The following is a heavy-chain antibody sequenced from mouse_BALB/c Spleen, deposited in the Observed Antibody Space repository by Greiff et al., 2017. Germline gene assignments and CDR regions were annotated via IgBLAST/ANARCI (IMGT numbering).Heavy chain of an antibody. CDR1: GYSITSDYA. V-gene: IGHV3-2*02. CDR3: ARDYGSSYRWFAY. Sequence: DVKLVESGPGLVKPSQSLSLTCPVTGYSITSDYAWNWIRQFPGNKLEWMGYISYSGSTSYNPSLKSLISITRDTSKNQFFLQLNSVTTEDTATYYCARDYGSSYRWFAYWGQGTLVTVSA. CDR2: ISYSGST. J-gene: IGHJ3*01. D-gene: IGHD1-1*01.